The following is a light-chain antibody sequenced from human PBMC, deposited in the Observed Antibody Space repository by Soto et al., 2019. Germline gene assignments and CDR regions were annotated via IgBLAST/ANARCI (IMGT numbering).Light chain of an antibody. CDR3: QSYDSSHYVV. V-gene: IGLV1-40*01. J-gene: IGLJ2*01. Sequence: QSVLTQPPSVSGAPGQRVTISCTGSSSNIGAGYDVHWYQQLPGTAPKLLIYGNSNRPSGAPDRFSGSKSGTSASLAITGLQAEDEADYYCQSYDSSHYVVFGGGTKLTVL. CDR2: GNS. CDR1: SSNIGAGYD.